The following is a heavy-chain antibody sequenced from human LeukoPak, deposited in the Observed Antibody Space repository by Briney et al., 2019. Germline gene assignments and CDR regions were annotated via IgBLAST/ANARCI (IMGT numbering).Heavy chain of an antibody. V-gene: IGHV3-23*01. CDR2: ISGSGGST. J-gene: IGHJ4*02. CDR1: GFTSSSYA. CDR3: AKAHGGNYHRVKV. D-gene: IGHD3-22*01. Sequence: PGGSLRLSCAASGFTSSSYAMNSVRQAPGKGLEWVSGISGSGGSTYYADSVKGRFSISRDNSKNTLYLQLNSLRVEDTAVYYCAKAHGGNYHRVKVWGQGTLVIVSS.